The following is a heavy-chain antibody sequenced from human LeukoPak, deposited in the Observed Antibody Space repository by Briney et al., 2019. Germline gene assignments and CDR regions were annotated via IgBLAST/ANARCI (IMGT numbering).Heavy chain of an antibody. Sequence: SETLSLTCTVSGGSISSYYWSWIRQPPGKGLEWIGYIYYSGSTNYNPSLKSRVTISVDTSKNQFSLKLSSVTAADTAVYYCARQDHDSSGWAYYFDYWGQGTLVTVSS. CDR1: GGSISSYY. J-gene: IGHJ4*02. V-gene: IGHV4-59*08. CDR2: IYYSGST. D-gene: IGHD6-19*01. CDR3: ARQDHDSSGWAYYFDY.